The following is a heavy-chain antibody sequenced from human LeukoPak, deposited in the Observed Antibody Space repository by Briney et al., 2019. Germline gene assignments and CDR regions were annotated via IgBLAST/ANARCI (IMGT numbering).Heavy chain of an antibody. V-gene: IGHV3-30*18. CDR2: ISYDGSNK. CDR3: AKTDYGDCVSAFDI. D-gene: IGHD4-17*01. J-gene: IGHJ3*02. CDR1: GFTFSSYG. Sequence: GGSLRLSCAASGFTFSSYGMHWVRQAPGKGLEWVAVISYDGSNKYYAVSVKGRFTISRDNSKNTLYLQMNSLRAEDTAVYYCAKTDYGDCVSAFDIWGQGTMVTVSS.